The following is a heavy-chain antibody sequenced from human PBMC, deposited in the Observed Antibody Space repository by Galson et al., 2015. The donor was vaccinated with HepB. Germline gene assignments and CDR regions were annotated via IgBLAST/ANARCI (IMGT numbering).Heavy chain of an antibody. V-gene: IGHV3-74*01. CDR3: ARDRGWYGNYYYGMDV. D-gene: IGHD6-19*01. J-gene: IGHJ6*02. CDR1: GFTFSSYW. CDR2: INSDGSST. Sequence: SLRLSCAASGFTFSSYWMHWVRQAPGKGLVWVSRINSDGSSTSYADSVKGRFTISRDNAKNTLYLQMNSLRAEDTAVYYCARDRGWYGNYYYGMDVWGQGTTVTVSS.